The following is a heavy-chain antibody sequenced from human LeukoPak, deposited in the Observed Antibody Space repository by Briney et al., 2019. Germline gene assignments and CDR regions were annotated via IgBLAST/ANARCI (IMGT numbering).Heavy chain of an antibody. Sequence: GGSLTLSCAASGFTFSSYAMSWVRQAPGKGLEWVSAISGSGPYTFYTDSVKGRFTISRDSSKNTLYLQMNSLRAEDTALYYCAKHGYCSGISCFFDFWGQGTQVTVSS. CDR3: AKHGYCSGISCFFDF. CDR2: ISGSGPYT. J-gene: IGHJ4*02. D-gene: IGHD2-2*03. CDR1: GFTFSSYA. V-gene: IGHV3-23*01.